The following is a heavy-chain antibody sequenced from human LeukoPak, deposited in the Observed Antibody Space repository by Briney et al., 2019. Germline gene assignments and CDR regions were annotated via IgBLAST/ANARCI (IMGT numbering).Heavy chain of an antibody. CDR1: DASVSGYY. CDR2: LYNNGSA. D-gene: IGHD4-17*01. CDR3: TRDIGSGDYVFFDS. Sequence: PSETLSLTCTVSDASVSGYYWSWIRLPAGKGLEWIWRLYNNGSANCNPSLKSRVNLSVDTSKIQLSLRLKSVTPADTAVYYCTRDIGSGDYVFFDSWGQGTRVIVSS. J-gene: IGHJ4*02. V-gene: IGHV4-4*07.